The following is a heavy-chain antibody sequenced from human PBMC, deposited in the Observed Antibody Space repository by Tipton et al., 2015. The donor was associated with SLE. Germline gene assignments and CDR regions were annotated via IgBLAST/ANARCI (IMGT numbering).Heavy chain of an antibody. CDR2: IYHSGST. CDR1: GGSISSSSYY. J-gene: IGHJ2*01. Sequence: TLSLTCTVSGGSISSSSYYWGWIRQPPGKGLEWIGSIYHSGSTYYNPSLKSRVTISVDTSKNQFSLKLSSVTAADTAVYYCARALGHEEDWYFDLWGRGTLVTVSS. CDR3: ARALGHEEDWYFDL. V-gene: IGHV4-39*07.